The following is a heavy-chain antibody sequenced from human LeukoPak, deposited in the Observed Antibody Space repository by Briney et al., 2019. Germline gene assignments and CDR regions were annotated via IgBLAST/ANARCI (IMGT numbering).Heavy chain of an antibody. V-gene: IGHV3-48*03. CDR3: ATGDPHADP. J-gene: IGHJ5*02. Sequence: GGSLRLSCAASGFAFSTGEMSWVRQAPGKGLEWIADITISGQTKNYADSVKGRFTISRDNAMSSLYLQMNSLRVEDTGVFYCATGDPHADPWGQGTLVTVSS. CDR1: GFAFSTGE. CDR2: ITISGQTK.